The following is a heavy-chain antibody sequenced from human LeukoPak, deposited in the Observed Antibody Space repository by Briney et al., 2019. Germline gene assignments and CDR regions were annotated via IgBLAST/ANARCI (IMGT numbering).Heavy chain of an antibody. CDR2: IYYSGST. CDR3: ARIDRAVAGTIDY. CDR1: GGSISSYY. D-gene: IGHD6-19*01. J-gene: IGHJ4*02. V-gene: IGHV4-59*08. Sequence: SETLSLTCTVSGGSISSYYWSWIRQPPGKGLEWIGYIYYSGSTNYNPSLKSRVTISVDTSKNQFSLKLSSVTAADTAVYYCARIDRAVAGTIDYWGQGTLVTVSS.